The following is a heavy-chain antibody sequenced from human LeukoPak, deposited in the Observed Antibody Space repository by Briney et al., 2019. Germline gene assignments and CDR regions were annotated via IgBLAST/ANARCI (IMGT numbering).Heavy chain of an antibody. CDR1: GGSISSGGYY. D-gene: IGHD6-19*01. V-gene: IGHV4-30-2*01. Sequence: PSETLSLTCTVSGGSISSGGYYWSWIRQPPGKGLEWIGYIYHSGSTYYNPSLKSRVTISVDRSKNQSSLKLSSVTAADTAVYYCETIAVAGPDYWGQGTLVTVSS. CDR3: ETIAVAGPDY. CDR2: IYHSGST. J-gene: IGHJ4*02.